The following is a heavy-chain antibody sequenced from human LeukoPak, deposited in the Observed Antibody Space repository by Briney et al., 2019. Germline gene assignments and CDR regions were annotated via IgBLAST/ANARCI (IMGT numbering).Heavy chain of an antibody. CDR2: IDSTGST. J-gene: IGHJ4*02. CDR3: ARYGYDSSGYTRGTDY. V-gene: IGHV3-66*01. CDR1: GILVSSNY. Sequence: GGSLRLSCVASGILVSSNYMSWVRQAPGKGLEWVSFIDSTGSTYYADSVKGRFTISRDNAKNSLYLQMNSLRAEDTAVYYCARYGYDSSGYTRGTDYWGQGTLVTVSS. D-gene: IGHD3-22*01.